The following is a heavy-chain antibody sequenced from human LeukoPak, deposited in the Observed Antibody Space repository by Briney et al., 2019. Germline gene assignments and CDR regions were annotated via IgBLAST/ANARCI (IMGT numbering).Heavy chain of an antibody. Sequence: ASVKVSCKASGYTFTSYYMRWVRQAPGQGLEWMGIINPSGGSTSYAQKFQGRVTMTRDTSTSTVYMELSSLRSEDTAVYYCARERTYYYDSSGYHRAFDIWGQGTMVTVSS. CDR3: ARERTYYYDSSGYHRAFDI. V-gene: IGHV1-46*01. J-gene: IGHJ3*02. D-gene: IGHD3-22*01. CDR2: INPSGGST. CDR1: GYTFTSYY.